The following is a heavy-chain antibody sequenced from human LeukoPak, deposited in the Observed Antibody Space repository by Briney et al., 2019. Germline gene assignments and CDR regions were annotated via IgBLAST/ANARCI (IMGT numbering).Heavy chain of an antibody. CDR2: ISGDGGST. J-gene: IGHJ6*03. Sequence: PGGSLRLSCAACGFTFDDYAMHWVRQAPRKGLEWVSLISGDGGSTYYADSVKGRFTISRDNSKNSLYLQMNSLRTEDTALYYCAKGVGYSSGWYMDYYNMDVWGKGTTVTVSS. CDR1: GFTFDDYA. CDR3: AKGVGYSSGWYMDYYNMDV. V-gene: IGHV3-43*02. D-gene: IGHD6-19*01.